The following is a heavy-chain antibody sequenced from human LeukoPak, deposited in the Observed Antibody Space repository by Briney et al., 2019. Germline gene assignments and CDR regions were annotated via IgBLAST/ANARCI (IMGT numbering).Heavy chain of an antibody. D-gene: IGHD4/OR15-4a*01. V-gene: IGHV1-18*01. CDR1: GYTFTSYG. J-gene: IGHJ4*02. Sequence: ASVTVSCKASGYTFTSYGISWVRQAPGQGLEWMGWISAYNGNTNYAQKLQGRVTMTTDTSTSTVYMELRSLRSDDTAVYYCARMGDYHLVSFFDYWGQGTLVTVSS. CDR2: ISAYNGNT. CDR3: ARMGDYHLVSFFDY.